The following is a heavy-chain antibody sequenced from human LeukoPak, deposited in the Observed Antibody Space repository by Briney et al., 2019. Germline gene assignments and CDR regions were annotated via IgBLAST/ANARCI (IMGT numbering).Heavy chain of an antibody. CDR3: ARDPSGDYFDY. J-gene: IGHJ4*02. CDR2: ISSSGSTI. CDR1: GFTFSSYE. D-gene: IGHD4-17*01. V-gene: IGHV3-48*03. Sequence: QPGGSLRLSCAASGFTFSSYEMNWVRQAPGKGLEWVSYISSSGSTIYYADSVKGRFTVSRDNAKNSLYLQMNSLRAEDTAVYYCARDPSGDYFDYWGQGTLVTVSS.